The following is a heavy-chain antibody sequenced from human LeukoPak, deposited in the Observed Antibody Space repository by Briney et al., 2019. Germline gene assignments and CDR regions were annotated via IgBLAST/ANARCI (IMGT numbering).Heavy chain of an antibody. CDR3: ARADSEDPFDI. D-gene: IGHD3/OR15-3a*01. Sequence: ASVKVSCKASGYTFTSYYMHWVRQAPGQGLEWMGIINPSGGSTSYAQKLQGRVTMTTDTSTSTAYMELRSLRSDDTAVYYCARADSEDPFDIWGQGTMVTVSS. CDR2: INPSGGST. CDR1: GYTFTSYY. V-gene: IGHV1-46*01. J-gene: IGHJ3*02.